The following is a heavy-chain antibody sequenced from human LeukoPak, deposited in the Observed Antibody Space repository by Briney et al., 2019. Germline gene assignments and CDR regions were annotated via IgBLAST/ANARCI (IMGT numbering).Heavy chain of an antibody. J-gene: IGHJ4*02. CDR3: ARGRYRHYFDY. D-gene: IGHD3-16*02. CDR1: GFSFSSYE. CDR2: SSSSGRTI. Sequence: GSLTLSCAASGFSFSSYEMNWVRQAPGKGLEWVSYSSSSGRTIYYADSVKGRFTISRDNAKNSLYLQMNSLRAEDTAVYYCARGRYRHYFDYWGQGTVVTVSS. V-gene: IGHV3-48*03.